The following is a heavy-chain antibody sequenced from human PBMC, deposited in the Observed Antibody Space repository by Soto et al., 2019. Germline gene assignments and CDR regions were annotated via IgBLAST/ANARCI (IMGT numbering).Heavy chain of an antibody. Sequence: QVQLQESGPGLVKPSETLSLTCTVSGGSVSSGSYYWSWIRQPPGKGLEWIGYIYYSGSTNYNPSLKSRVTISVDTSKNQFSLKLSSVTAADTAVYYCARVGWEWELLAPLGANYYGMDVWGQGTTVTVSS. V-gene: IGHV4-61*01. CDR3: ARVGWEWELLAPLGANYYGMDV. D-gene: IGHD1-26*01. CDR1: GGSVSSGSYY. J-gene: IGHJ6*02. CDR2: IYYSGST.